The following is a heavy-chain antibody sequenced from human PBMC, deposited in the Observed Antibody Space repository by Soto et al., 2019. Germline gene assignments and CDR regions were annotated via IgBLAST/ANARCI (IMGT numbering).Heavy chain of an antibody. D-gene: IGHD4-17*01. CDR3: AHCTLHNYGDYDPGTSHVFDS. Sequence: QITLKESGPSPVKPTQTLTVTCTFSGFSLSNSGVGVAWIRQPPGKALEWLALIYGDNDKRYSPSLKTRLTITHDTSHNQVFLTMAHMDPVHTATYYCAHCTLHNYGDYDPGTSHVFDSWGQGTLVTVSS. J-gene: IGHJ4*02. CDR1: GFSLSNSGVG. CDR2: IYGDNDK. V-gene: IGHV2-5*02.